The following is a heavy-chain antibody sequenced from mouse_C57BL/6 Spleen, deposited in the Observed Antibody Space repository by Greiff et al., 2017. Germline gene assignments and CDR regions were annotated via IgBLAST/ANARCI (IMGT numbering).Heavy chain of an antibody. CDR2: IYPSDSET. CDR1: GYTFTSYW. D-gene: IGHD1-1*01. V-gene: IGHV1-61*01. J-gene: IGHJ2*01. Sequence: QVQLQQPGAELVRPGSSVKLSCKASGYTFTSYWMDWVKQRPGQGLEWIGNIYPSDSETHYNQKFKDKATLTVDKSSSTAYMQLSSLTSEDSAVYYCARGDYYGSSYVRVDYWGQGTTLTVSS. CDR3: ARGDYYGSSYVRVDY.